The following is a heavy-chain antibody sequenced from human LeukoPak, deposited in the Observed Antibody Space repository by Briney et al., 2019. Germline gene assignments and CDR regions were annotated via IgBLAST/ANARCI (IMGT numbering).Heavy chain of an antibody. CDR1: GFTFSSYS. CDR2: ISTSSSYI. V-gene: IGHV3-21*01. J-gene: IGHJ3*02. Sequence: KPGGSLRLSCTASGFTFSSYSMNWVRQAPGKGLEWVSSISTSSSYIYYADSVKGRFTISRDNAKNTLYLQMNSLRAEDTAVYYCAGINDYGDPTGAFDIWGQGTMVTVSS. CDR3: AGINDYGDPTGAFDI. D-gene: IGHD4-17*01.